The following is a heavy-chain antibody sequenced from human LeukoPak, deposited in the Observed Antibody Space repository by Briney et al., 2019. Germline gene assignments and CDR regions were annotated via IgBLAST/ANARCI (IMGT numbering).Heavy chain of an antibody. CDR3: ARDIPYSSGWYGVGGFDY. CDR2: ISAYNGNT. CDR1: GYTFTSYG. Sequence: EASVKVSCKASGYTFTSYGISWVRQAPGQGLEWMGWISAYNGNTNYAQKLQGRVTMTTDTPTSTAYMELRSLRSDDTAVYYCARDIPYSSGWYGVGGFDYWGQGTLVTVSS. V-gene: IGHV1-18*01. D-gene: IGHD6-19*01. J-gene: IGHJ4*02.